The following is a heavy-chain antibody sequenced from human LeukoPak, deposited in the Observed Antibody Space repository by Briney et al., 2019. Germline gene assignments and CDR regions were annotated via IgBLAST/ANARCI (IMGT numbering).Heavy chain of an antibody. CDR2: INPNSGGT. Sequence: ASVKVSCKASGYTFTGYYMHWVRQAPGQGLEWMGWINPNSGGTNYAQKFQGRVTMTRDTSISTAYMELSRLRSDDTAVYYCARDNDSSGWHPGYFDYWGQGTLVTVSS. CDR1: GYTFTGYY. J-gene: IGHJ4*02. V-gene: IGHV1-2*02. CDR3: ARDNDSSGWHPGYFDY. D-gene: IGHD6-19*01.